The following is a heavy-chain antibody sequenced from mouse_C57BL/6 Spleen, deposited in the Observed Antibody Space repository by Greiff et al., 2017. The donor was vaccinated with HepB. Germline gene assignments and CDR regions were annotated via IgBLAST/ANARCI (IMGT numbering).Heavy chain of an antibody. CDR3: ALYDGYYWYFDV. CDR1: GYSITSGYY. CDR2: ISYDGSN. D-gene: IGHD2-3*01. V-gene: IGHV3-6*01. J-gene: IGHJ1*03. Sequence: ESGPGLVKPSQSLSLTCSVTGYSITSGYYWNWIRQFPGNKLEWMGYISYDGSNNYNPSLKNRISITRDTSKNQFFLKLNSVTTEDTATYYCALYDGYYWYFDVWGTGTTVTVSS.